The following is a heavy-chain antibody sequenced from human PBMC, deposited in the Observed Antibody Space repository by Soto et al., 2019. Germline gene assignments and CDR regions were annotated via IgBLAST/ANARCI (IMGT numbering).Heavy chain of an antibody. D-gene: IGHD6-19*01. CDR2: IYYSGST. J-gene: IGHJ4*02. V-gene: IGHV4-39*01. Sequence: QLQLQESGPGLVKPSETLSLTCTVSGGSISSSSYYWGWIRQPPGKGLEWIGSIYYSGSTYYNPSLKSRVTISVDTSKNQFSLKLSSVTAADTAVYYCASPSIQDSSGWFFDYWGQGTLVTVSS. CDR3: ASPSIQDSSGWFFDY. CDR1: GGSISSSSYY.